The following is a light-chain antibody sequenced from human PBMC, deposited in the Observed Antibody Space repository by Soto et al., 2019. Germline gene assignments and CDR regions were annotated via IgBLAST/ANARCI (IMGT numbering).Light chain of an antibody. Sequence: QSVLTQPASLSGSPGQSITISCTGTSSDVGGYNYVSWYQQHPGKAPKLMIYDVSNRPSGVSNRFSGSKSGNMASLTISGLQAEDEADYYCNSYRASSTTHYVFGTGTKVTVL. J-gene: IGLJ1*01. CDR2: DVS. CDR3: NSYRASSTTHYV. CDR1: SSDVGGYNY. V-gene: IGLV2-14*03.